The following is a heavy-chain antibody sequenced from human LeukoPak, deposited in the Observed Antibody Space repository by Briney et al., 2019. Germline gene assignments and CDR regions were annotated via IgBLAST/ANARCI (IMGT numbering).Heavy chain of an antibody. Sequence: GGSLRLSCAASGFTFSSYWMHWVRQAPGKGLVWVSRINSDGSSTSYADSVKGRFTISRDNAKNTLYLQMNSLRAEDTAVYYCAREGCSGGSCYWFDPWGQGTLVTVSS. CDR3: AREGCSGGSCYWFDP. D-gene: IGHD2-15*01. CDR2: INSDGSST. V-gene: IGHV3-74*01. CDR1: GFTFSSYW. J-gene: IGHJ5*02.